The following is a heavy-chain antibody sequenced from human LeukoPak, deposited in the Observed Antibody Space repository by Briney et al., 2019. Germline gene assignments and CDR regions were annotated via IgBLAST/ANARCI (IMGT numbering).Heavy chain of an antibody. D-gene: IGHD3-10*01. CDR1: GDSITTVGYY. V-gene: IGHV4-61*02. CDR3: ARDVDYYGSGPFDS. Sequence: PSQTLSLTCTVSGDSITTVGYYWSWIRQPAGKGLEWIGRIYTSGSTNYNPSLKSRVTILVDTSKNQFSLKLRSVTAADTAVYYCARDVDYYGSGPFDSWGQGTLVTVSS. CDR2: IYTSGST. J-gene: IGHJ4*02.